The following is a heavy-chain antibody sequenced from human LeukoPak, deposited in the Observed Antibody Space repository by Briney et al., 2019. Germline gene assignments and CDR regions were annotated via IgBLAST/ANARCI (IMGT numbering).Heavy chain of an antibody. CDR2: GSRS. V-gene: IGHV3-30*01. CDR3: TRDAADYFDSSASFDY. Sequence: GSRSDYADSVKGRFTISRDNSKNTLFLQMNSPRGEDTAVYYCTRDAADYFDSSASFDYWGQGTLVTVSS. J-gene: IGHJ4*02. D-gene: IGHD3-22*01.